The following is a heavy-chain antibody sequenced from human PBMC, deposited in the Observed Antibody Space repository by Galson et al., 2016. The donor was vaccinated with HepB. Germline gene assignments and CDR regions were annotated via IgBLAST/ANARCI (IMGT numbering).Heavy chain of an antibody. CDR1: GFNFNSYW. J-gene: IGHJ4*02. V-gene: IGHV3-7*03. CDR2: INPDGRAK. CDR3: AAWGLDNP. Sequence: SLRLSCAASGFNFNSYWLNWVRQSPVKGLEWVANINPDGRAKTYVDSVRGRFTTSRDNAKSSFYLEMNSLTAEDTATYYCAAWGLDNPWGQGSLVTVSS. D-gene: IGHD2-2*03.